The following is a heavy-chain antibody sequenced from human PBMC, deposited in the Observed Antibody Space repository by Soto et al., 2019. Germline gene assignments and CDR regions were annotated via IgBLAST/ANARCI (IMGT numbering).Heavy chain of an antibody. CDR2: IYYRETT. CDR3: ARDQYSSSWPYGGYYYGMDV. D-gene: IGHD6-13*01. V-gene: IGHV4-39*07. J-gene: IGHJ6*04. CDR1: SGSISSSRYY. Sequence: PSETLSLTCTVSSGSISSSRYYWGWIRQPPGRGLQWIGSIYYRETTYYTPSLKSRVSISIDRSKNQFSLSLTSVTAADTAVYYCARDQYSSSWPYGGYYYGMDVWGKGTTVTVSS.